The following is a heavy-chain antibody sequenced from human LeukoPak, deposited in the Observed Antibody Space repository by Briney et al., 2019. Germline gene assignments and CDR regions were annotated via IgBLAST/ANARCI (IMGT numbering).Heavy chain of an antibody. D-gene: IGHD3-22*01. CDR1: GFTFSSFA. Sequence: GSLRLSCAASGFTFSSFAMNWVRQAPGKGLEWGSIISGSGDTTHYTDSVKGRFTVSRDNSKNTLYLQMNSLRAEDTAVYYCAKVTTMIALRDAFDIWGQGTMVTVSS. CDR2: ISGSGDTT. J-gene: IGHJ3*02. V-gene: IGHV3-23*01. CDR3: AKVTTMIALRDAFDI.